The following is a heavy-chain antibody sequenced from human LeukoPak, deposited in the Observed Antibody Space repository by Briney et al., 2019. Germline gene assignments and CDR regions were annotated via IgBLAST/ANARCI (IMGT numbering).Heavy chain of an antibody. CDR2: IKQDGSEK. CDR3: ARDRYSSGWYAYLYYYGMDV. CDR1: RFTFSSYW. Sequence: GGSLRLSCAASRFTFSSYWMSWVRQAPGKGLEWVANIKQDGSEKYYVDSVKGRFTISRDNAKNSLYLQMNSLRAEDTAVYYCARDRYSSGWYAYLYYYGMDVWGQGTTVTVSS. V-gene: IGHV3-7*01. J-gene: IGHJ6*02. D-gene: IGHD6-19*01.